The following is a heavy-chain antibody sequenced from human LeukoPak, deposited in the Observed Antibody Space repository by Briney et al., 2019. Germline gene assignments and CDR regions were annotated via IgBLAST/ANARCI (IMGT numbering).Heavy chain of an antibody. V-gene: IGHV1-2*02. Sequence: ASVKVSCKASGYTFTGYYMHWVRQAPGQGLEWMGWINPNSGGTNYAQKFQGRVTMTRDTSISTAYMELSRLRSDDTAVYYCARNWDLGTMVRGVKSAYYYYMDVWGKGTTVTVSS. CDR2: INPNSGGT. CDR1: GYTFTGYY. D-gene: IGHD3-10*01. CDR3: ARNWDLGTMVRGVKSAYYYYMDV. J-gene: IGHJ6*03.